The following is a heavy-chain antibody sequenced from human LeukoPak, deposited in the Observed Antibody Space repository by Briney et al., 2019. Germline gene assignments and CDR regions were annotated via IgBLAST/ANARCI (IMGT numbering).Heavy chain of an antibody. CDR2: IKSKTDGGTT. D-gene: IGHD2-2*01. Sequence: GGSLRLSCAASGFIFRGAWMSWVRQAPGKGLEWVGRIKSKTDGGTTDYAAPVKGRFTISRDDSKNTLYLQMNSLKTEDTAVYYCTTDIYCSSTSCFSPGPEDNWFDPWGQGTLVTVSS. CDR3: TTDIYCSSTSCFSPGPEDNWFDP. J-gene: IGHJ5*02. CDR1: GFIFRGAW. V-gene: IGHV3-15*01.